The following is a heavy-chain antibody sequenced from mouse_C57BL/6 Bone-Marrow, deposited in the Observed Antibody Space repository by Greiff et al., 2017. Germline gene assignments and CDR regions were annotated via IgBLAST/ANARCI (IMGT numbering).Heavy chain of an antibody. D-gene: IGHD2-1*01. V-gene: IGHV8-12*01. CDR3: ARTPSIYYGNGYAMDY. Sequence: QVTLKESGPGILQSSQTLSLTCSFSGFSLSTSGMGVSWIRQPSGKGLEWLAHIYWDDDKRYNPSLKRRLTISKDTSRNQVFLKITSVDTADTATYYCARTPSIYYGNGYAMDYWGQGTSVTVSS. J-gene: IGHJ4*01. CDR2: IYWDDDK. CDR1: GFSLSTSGMG.